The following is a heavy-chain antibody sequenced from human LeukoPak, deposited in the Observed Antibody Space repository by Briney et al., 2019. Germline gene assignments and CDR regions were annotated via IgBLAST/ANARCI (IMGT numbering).Heavy chain of an antibody. J-gene: IGHJ6*02. D-gene: IGHD3-10*01. CDR3: ARPLNTMVRGITTATDFFSYAMDV. CDR1: GGTFGSYA. Sequence: ASVKVSCKASGGTFGSYAISWVRQAPGLGLEWMGGILPSFGATKYSQKFQDRVTITADVSTTTVYMDLTSLSSEDTALYYCARPLNTMVRGITTATDFFSYAMDVWGQGTAVTVSS. CDR2: ILPSFGAT. V-gene: IGHV1-69*13.